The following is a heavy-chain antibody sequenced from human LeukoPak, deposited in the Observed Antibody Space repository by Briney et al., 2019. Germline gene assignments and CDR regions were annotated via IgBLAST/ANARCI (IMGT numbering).Heavy chain of an antibody. V-gene: IGHV3-21*01. CDR3: ARGGIVVVQY. CDR1: GFTFSSYS. J-gene: IGHJ4*02. CDR2: ISSSSSYI. D-gene: IGHD3-22*01. Sequence: GGSLRLSCAASGFTFSSYSMNWVRQAPGKGLEWVSSISSSSSYIYYADSVKGRFTISRDNAKNSLYLQMNSLRAEGTAVYYCARGGIVVVQYWGQGTPVTVSS.